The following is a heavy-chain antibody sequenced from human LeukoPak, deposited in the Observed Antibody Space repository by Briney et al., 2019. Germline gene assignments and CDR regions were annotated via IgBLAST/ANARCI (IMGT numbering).Heavy chain of an antibody. CDR3: ARDPGVVAFHYLDY. Sequence: PGGSLRLSCTASGFTLSSHAMAWVRQAPGKGLEWVSVIGCAGGSTYYADSVKGRFSISRHNSKNTVYLQMNNLRADGTAVYYCARDPGVVAFHYLDYWGQGTLVTVSS. CDR2: IGCAGGST. V-gene: IGHV3-23*01. J-gene: IGHJ4*02. D-gene: IGHD3-3*01. CDR1: GFTLSSHA.